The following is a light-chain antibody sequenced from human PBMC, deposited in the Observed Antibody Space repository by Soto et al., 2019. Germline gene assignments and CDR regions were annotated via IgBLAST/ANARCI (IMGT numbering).Light chain of an antibody. CDR1: QTISSW. Sequence: DIQMTQSPSTLSGSVGDRVTNTCRASQTISSWLAWYQQKPGKAPKLLIYKASTLKSGVPSRFSGSGSGTEFTLTISSLQPDDFATYYFQHYNSYSEAFGQGTKVELK. J-gene: IGKJ1*01. CDR3: QHYNSYSEA. CDR2: KAS. V-gene: IGKV1-5*03.